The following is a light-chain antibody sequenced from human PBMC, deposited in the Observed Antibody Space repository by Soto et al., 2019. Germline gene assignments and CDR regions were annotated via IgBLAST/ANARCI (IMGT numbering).Light chain of an antibody. CDR2: DAS. Sequence: EIVLTQSPGTLSLSPGERATLSCRASQSVSSSYLAWYQQKPGQAPRLLIYDASSRATVIPDRFSGSGSGTDFTLTISRLEPEDFAVYYCQQYGSSLYTFGQGTKLEIK. CDR1: QSVSSSY. V-gene: IGKV3-20*01. CDR3: QQYGSSLYT. J-gene: IGKJ2*01.